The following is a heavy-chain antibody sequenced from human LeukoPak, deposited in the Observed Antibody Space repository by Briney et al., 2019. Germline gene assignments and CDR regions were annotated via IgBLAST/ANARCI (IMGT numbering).Heavy chain of an antibody. V-gene: IGHV4-59*01. CDR1: GGSISSYY. D-gene: IGHD2-8*01. J-gene: IGHJ3*02. Sequence: SETLSLTCTVSGGSISSYYWSWIRQPPGKGLEWIGYINYSETTNYNPSLKRRVTISVDTSKNQFSLKMSSVTAADTAVYYCARAPNGFGAFDIWGPGTMVTVSS. CDR3: ARAPNGFGAFDI. CDR2: INYSETT.